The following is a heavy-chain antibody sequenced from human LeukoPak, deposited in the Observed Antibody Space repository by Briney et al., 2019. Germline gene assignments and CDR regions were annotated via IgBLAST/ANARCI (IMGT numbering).Heavy chain of an antibody. CDR3: ALASMVQGVTFDY. CDR2: ISGSGGST. D-gene: IGHD3-10*01. Sequence: GGSLRLSCAASGFTFSSYAMSWVRQAPGKGLEWVSAISGSGGSTYYAGSVKGRFTISRDNSKNTLYLQMNSLRAEDTAVYYCALASMVQGVTFDYWGQGTLVTVSS. J-gene: IGHJ4*02. V-gene: IGHV3-23*01. CDR1: GFTFSSYA.